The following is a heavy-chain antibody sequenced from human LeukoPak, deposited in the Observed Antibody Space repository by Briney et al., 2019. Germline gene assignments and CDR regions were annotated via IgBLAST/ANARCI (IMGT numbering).Heavy chain of an antibody. CDR1: GGSISSYY. D-gene: IGHD5-18*01. CDR3: ARESSRIQLWLTLDY. J-gene: IGHJ4*02. CDR2: IYTSGST. Sequence: SETLSLTCTVSGGSISSYYWSWIRQPAGKGLEWIGRIYTSGSTNYNPSLQSRVTMSVDTSKNQFSLKLSSVTAADTAVYYCARESSRIQLWLTLDYWGQGTLVTVSS. V-gene: IGHV4-4*07.